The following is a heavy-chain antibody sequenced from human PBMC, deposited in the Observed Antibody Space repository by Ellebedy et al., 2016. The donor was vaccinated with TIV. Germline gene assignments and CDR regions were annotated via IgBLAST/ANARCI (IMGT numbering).Heavy chain of an antibody. CDR2: IRTSGSST. CDR3: AKGLTGDRGGWGWYFDL. J-gene: IGHJ2*01. CDR1: GFTFSTYG. V-gene: IGHV3-23*01. Sequence: GGSLRLSREASGFTFSTYGMNWVRQAPGKGLEWVSGIRTSGSSTYYADSVKGRFTMSRDNFKNTLNLQMNSLRVEDTAVYYCAKGLTGDRGGWGWYFDLWGRGTLVTVSS. D-gene: IGHD7-27*01.